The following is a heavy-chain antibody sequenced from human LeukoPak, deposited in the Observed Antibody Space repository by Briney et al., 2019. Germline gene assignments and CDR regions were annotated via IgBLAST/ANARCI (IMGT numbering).Heavy chain of an antibody. CDR3: ARGRGGLLWFGEFNS. D-gene: IGHD3-10*01. J-gene: IGHJ4*02. V-gene: IGHV3-7*01. CDR1: GFTFINAW. CDR2: IKQDGSEK. Sequence: GGSLRLSCAASGFTFINAWMNWVRQAPGKRLEWVANIKQDGSEKYYVDSVKGRFTISRDNANNSLYLQMNSLRAEDTAVYYCARGRGGLLWFGEFNSWGQGTLVTVSS.